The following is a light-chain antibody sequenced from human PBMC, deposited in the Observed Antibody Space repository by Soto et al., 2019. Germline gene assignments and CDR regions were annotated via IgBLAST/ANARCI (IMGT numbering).Light chain of an antibody. CDR1: QSISSY. Sequence: DIQMTQSPSSLSASVGDRVTITCRASQSISSYLNWYQQKPGKAPKLLIYSASSLQSGVPSRFSGSGCWADFTPTISSLQTEDFATYYCQQSYSTPWTFGQGTKVEIQ. J-gene: IGKJ1*01. CDR3: QQSYSTPWT. CDR2: SAS. V-gene: IGKV1-39*01.